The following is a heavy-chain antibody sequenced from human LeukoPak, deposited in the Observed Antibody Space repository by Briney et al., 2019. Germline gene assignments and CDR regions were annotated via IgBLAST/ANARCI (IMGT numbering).Heavy chain of an antibody. CDR3: ARDPGIAFSFDY. CDR1: GGSISSYY. CDR2: IYYSGST. D-gene: IGHD6-13*01. J-gene: IGHJ4*02. V-gene: IGHV4-59*12. Sequence: SETLSLTCTVSGGSISSYYWSWIRQPPGKGLEWIGYIYYSGSTYYNPSLKSRVTISVDTSKNQFSLKLSSVTAADTAVYYCARDPGIAFSFDYWGQGTLVTVSS.